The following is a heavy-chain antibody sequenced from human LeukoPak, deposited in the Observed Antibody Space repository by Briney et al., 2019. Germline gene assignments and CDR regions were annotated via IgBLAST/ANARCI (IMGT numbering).Heavy chain of an antibody. J-gene: IGHJ4*02. CDR3: ASFISGDSDGYPLAGSY. D-gene: IGHD5-24*01. Sequence: ASVKVSCKASGYTFTSYYIHWVRQAPGQGLEWMGTINPSGGSTSYAQKFQGRVTMTRDTSTSTVYMELSSLRSEDTAVYYCASFISGDSDGYPLAGSYWGQGTLVTVSS. CDR2: INPSGGST. CDR1: GYTFTSYY. V-gene: IGHV1-46*03.